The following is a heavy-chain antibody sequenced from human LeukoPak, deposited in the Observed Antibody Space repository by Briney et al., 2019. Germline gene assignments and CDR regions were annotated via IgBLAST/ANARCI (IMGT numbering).Heavy chain of an antibody. V-gene: IGHV3-48*03. CDR2: ISSSGRII. CDR1: GVTFSSYE. Sequence: PGGSLRLSCAASGVTFSSYEMNWVRQTPGKGLEWVSYISSSGRIIYYADSVKGRFTISRDNAKNSLYLQVNGLRAEDTAVYYCVRDPNCSTTSCYSIDYWGQGTLVTVSS. D-gene: IGHD2-2*01. CDR3: VRDPNCSTTSCYSIDY. J-gene: IGHJ4*02.